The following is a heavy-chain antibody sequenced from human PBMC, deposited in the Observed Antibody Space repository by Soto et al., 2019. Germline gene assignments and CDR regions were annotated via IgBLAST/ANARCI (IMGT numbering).Heavy chain of an antibody. J-gene: IGHJ6*02. CDR3: ARDKDRQQIGGNYYSGMEV. D-gene: IGHD1-26*01. CDR1: GGTFGNSA. V-gene: IGHV1-69*12. Sequence: QVQLVQSGAEVKKPGSSVTVSCKASGGTFGNSAISWVRQAPGQGLEWMGGIMPIFPTPDYAQKFQGRVTITADESTSTAYMESTSLRSEDTAVYYCARDKDRQQIGGNYYSGMEVWGQGTTVTV. CDR2: IMPIFPTP.